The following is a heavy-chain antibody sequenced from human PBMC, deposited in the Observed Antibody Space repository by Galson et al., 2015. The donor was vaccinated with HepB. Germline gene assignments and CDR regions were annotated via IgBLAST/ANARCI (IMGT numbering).Heavy chain of an antibody. CDR2: ISSGSGST. CDR3: VKDLFWNAMGDVY. Sequence: SLRLSCAASGFTFSNYAMNWVRQAPGKGLEWVSGISSGSGSTYYADPVKGRFSISRDNSKNTLYLQLSSLRAEDTAVYYCVKDLFWNAMGDVYWGQGTLVTVSS. V-gene: IGHV3-23*01. J-gene: IGHJ4*02. CDR1: GFTFSNYA. D-gene: IGHD2-2*01.